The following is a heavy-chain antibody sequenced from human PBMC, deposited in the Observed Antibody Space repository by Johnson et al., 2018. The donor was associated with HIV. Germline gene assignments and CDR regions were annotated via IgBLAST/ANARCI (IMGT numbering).Heavy chain of an antibody. V-gene: IGHV3-20*04. Sequence: VQLVESGGGLVKPGGSLRLSCAVSGFTFSDFYMSWIRQAPGKGLEWVSGINWKGGSPGYADSVKGRFTISRDNARNSLFLQMNSLRAEDTALYYCARDESGSSWAFDIWGQGTMVTVSS. CDR1: GFTFSDFY. J-gene: IGHJ3*02. CDR2: INWKGGSP. D-gene: IGHD6-13*01. CDR3: ARDESGSSWAFDI.